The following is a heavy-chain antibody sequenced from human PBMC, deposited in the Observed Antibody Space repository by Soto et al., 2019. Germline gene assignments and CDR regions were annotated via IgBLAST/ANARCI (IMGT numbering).Heavy chain of an antibody. CDR3: ARDRGYDAHDYYYNAMDV. J-gene: IGHJ6*02. CDR1: GFTFRTYT. V-gene: IGHV3-21*01. CDR2: IRGFSPYT. Sequence: GGSLRLSCISSGFTFRTYTMNWVRQAPGKGLEWVSGIRGFSPYTFYAESVKGRFTISRDNAKNSLYLQMNSLRAEDTAVYYCARDRGYDAHDYYYNAMDVWGQGTKVTVYS. D-gene: IGHD2-15*01.